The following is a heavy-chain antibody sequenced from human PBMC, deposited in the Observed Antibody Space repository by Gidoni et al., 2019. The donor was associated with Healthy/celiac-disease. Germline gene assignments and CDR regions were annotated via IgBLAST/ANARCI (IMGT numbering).Heavy chain of an antibody. D-gene: IGHD2-2*02. Sequence: GTFSSYAISWVRQAPGQGLEWMGGIIPIFGTANYAQTFQGRVTITADESTSTAYMELSSLRSEDTAVYYCARGAGIVVVPAAITGDSRSSNYFDYWGQGNLVTVSS. CDR2: IIPIFGTA. J-gene: IGHJ4*02. V-gene: IGHV1-69*01. CDR1: GTFSSYA. CDR3: ARGAGIVVVPAAITGDSRSSNYFDY.